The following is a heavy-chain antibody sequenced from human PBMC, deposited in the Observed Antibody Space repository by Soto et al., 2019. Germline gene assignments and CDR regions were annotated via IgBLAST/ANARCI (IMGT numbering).Heavy chain of an antibody. J-gene: IGHJ4*02. CDR2: ISGSGGRS. D-gene: IGHD3-16*01. V-gene: IGHV3-23*01. CDR1: GFTFSNYA. CDR3: AKAYFVWSSEQPYYFDY. Sequence: EVQLLDSGGGLVQPGGSLRLSCAASGFTFSNYAMTWVRQGPGKGLEWVSGISGSGGRSYYADSVKGRFTISRDNSKSTLYSQMTSQRAEDTAVYYCAKAYFVWSSEQPYYFDYWGQGTLVTVSS.